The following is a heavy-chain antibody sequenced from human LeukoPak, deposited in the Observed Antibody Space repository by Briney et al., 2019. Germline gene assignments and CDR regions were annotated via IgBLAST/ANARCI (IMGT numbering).Heavy chain of an antibody. D-gene: IGHD4-17*01. CDR1: GGSFSGYY. CDR3: ARVVRVHSRYFDL. V-gene: IGHV4-34*01. CDR2: INHSGST. J-gene: IGHJ2*01. Sequence: PSETLSLTCAVYGGSFSGYYWSWIRQPPGKGLEWIGEINHSGSTNYNPSLKSRVTISVDTSKNQFSLKLSSVAAADTAVYYCARVVRVHSRYFDLWGRGTLVTVSS.